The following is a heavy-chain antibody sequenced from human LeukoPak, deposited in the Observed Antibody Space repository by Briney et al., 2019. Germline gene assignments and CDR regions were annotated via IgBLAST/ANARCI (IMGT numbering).Heavy chain of an antibody. Sequence: GSLRLSCAASGFTFSSYAMSWVRQAPGKGLEWVSAISGSGDSTYYADSVKGRFTISRDNSKNTLYLQMNSLRAEDTAVYYCANTYSSSWYPLFDSWGQGTLVTVSS. CDR3: ANTYSSSWYPLFDS. D-gene: IGHD6-13*01. J-gene: IGHJ4*02. CDR2: ISGSGDST. CDR1: GFTFSSYA. V-gene: IGHV3-23*01.